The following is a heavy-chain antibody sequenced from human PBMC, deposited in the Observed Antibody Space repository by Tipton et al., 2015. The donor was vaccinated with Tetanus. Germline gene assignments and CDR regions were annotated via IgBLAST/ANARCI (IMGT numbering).Heavy chain of an antibody. CDR2: IYHSGST. Sequence: TLSLTCSVSGGSITSTIYYWGWIRQPPGKGLEWIGSIYHSGSTYFNPSLKSRVTMSVDTAKNQFSLTRSSVTAADTAVFYCARHYYGVNSDPTYWFFDLWGRGTLVTVSS. D-gene: IGHD4-23*01. CDR1: GGSITSTIYY. CDR3: ARHYYGVNSDPTYWFFDL. J-gene: IGHJ2*01. V-gene: IGHV4-39*01.